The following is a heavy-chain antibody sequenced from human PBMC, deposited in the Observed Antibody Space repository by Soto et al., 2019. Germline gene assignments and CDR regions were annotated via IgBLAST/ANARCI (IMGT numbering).Heavy chain of an antibody. V-gene: IGHV3-33*01. CDR2: IWYDGSNK. CDR3: ARDWAVKGAAMEV. J-gene: IGHJ6*03. D-gene: IGHD4-17*01. CDR1: GFTFSSYG. Sequence: QVQLVESGGGVVQPGRSLRLSCAASGFTFSSYGMHWVRQAPGKGLEWVAVIWYDGSNKYYADSVKGRFTISRDNSKNTLYLQMNSLRAEDTAVYYCARDWAVKGAAMEVWGKGTTVTVSS.